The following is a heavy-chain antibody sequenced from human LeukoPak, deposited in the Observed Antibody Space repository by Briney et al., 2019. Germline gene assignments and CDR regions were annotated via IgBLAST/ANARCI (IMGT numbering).Heavy chain of an antibody. CDR2: IYSGGST. V-gene: IGHV3-66*01. J-gene: IGHJ5*02. D-gene: IGHD3-22*01. CDR1: GFTVSSNY. Sequence: GGSLRLSCAASGFTVSSNYMSWVRQAPGKGLEWVSVIYSGGSTYYADSEKGRFTISRAEDTAVYYCASSNYDSSGYSSWFDPWGQGTLVTVSS. CDR3: P.